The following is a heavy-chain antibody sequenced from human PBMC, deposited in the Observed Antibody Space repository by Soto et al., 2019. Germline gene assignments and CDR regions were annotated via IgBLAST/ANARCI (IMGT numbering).Heavy chain of an antibody. Sequence: QVQLVQSGAEVKKPGSSVKVSCKASGGTFSSYAISWVRQAPGQGLEWMGGIIPIFGTANYEQKFQGRVTIAADESSSKAYMELGSLRSEDTGXXXXXXPYGSGSYYNNWFDPWGQGTLVTVSS. CDR1: GGTFSSYA. CDR3: XXPYGSGSYYNNWFDP. CDR2: IIPIFGTA. D-gene: IGHD3-10*01. V-gene: IGHV1-69*01. J-gene: IGHJ5*02.